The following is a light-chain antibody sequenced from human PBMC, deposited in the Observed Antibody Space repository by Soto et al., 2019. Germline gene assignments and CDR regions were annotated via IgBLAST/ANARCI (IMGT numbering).Light chain of an antibody. V-gene: IGLV2-8*01. CDR3: ASYAGGHYNGV. J-gene: IGLJ3*02. CDR1: SSDVGGYDF. CDR2: EVS. Sequence: QSALTQPPSASGSPGQSVTISCTGTSSDVGGYDFVSWYQQHPGKAPKLIIYEVSKWPSGVPDRFSGSKSGNTASLTVSGLQAEDEADYYCASYAGGHYNGVFGGGTKVTVL.